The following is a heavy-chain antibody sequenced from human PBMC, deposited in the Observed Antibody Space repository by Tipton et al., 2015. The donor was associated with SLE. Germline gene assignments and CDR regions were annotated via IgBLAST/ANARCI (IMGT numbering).Heavy chain of an antibody. D-gene: IGHD4-17*01. J-gene: IGHJ3*02. CDR3: ARTTVTTKAFDI. Sequence: TLSLTCTVSGGSISTYYWSWIRQPPGKGLEWIGYIYYSGSTNYNPSLKSRVTISVGTSKNQFSLKLSSVTAADTAVYYCARTTVTTKAFDIWGQGTMVTVSS. V-gene: IGHV4-59*01. CDR1: GGSISTYY. CDR2: IYYSGST.